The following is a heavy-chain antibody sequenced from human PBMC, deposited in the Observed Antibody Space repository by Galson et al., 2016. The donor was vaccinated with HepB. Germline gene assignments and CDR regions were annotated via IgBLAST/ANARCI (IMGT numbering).Heavy chain of an antibody. Sequence: SLRLSCAASGFTFSSYGMHWVRQAPGKGLEWVAVILYDGSNKYYADSVKSRFTISRDNSNNTLYLEMNSLRAEDTAVYSCARDFLGGPGYFDPWGRGTLVTVSS. J-gene: IGHJ2*01. CDR1: GFTFSSYG. V-gene: IGHV3-30*12. CDR3: ARDFLGGPGYFDP. CDR2: ILYDGSNK. D-gene: IGHD6-25*01.